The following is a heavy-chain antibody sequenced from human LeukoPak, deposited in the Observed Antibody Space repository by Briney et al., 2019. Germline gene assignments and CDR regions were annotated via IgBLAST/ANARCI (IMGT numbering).Heavy chain of an antibody. V-gene: IGHV3-43*02. CDR1: GFSFDDYA. Sequence: GGSLRLSCEASGFSFDDYAMHWVRQAPGKGLEWVSLIAGDGAGTYYADSVKGRFTISRDNSKNSLYLQMNGLRTEDTALYYCAKEGPIAVANYFDYWGQGTLVTVSS. CDR2: IAGDGAGT. CDR3: AKEGPIAVANYFDY. J-gene: IGHJ4*02. D-gene: IGHD6-19*01.